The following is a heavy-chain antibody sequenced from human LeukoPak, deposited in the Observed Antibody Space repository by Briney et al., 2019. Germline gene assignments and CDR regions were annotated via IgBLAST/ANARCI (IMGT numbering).Heavy chain of an antibody. CDR3: ARGPATFDY. J-gene: IGHJ4*02. D-gene: IGHD2-2*01. CDR2: IDSSSSTI. V-gene: IGHV3-48*04. CDR1: GFPFTTYN. Sequence: GGSLRLSCAVSGFPFTTYNMNWVRQAPGKGLEWVSYIDSSSSTIYYADSVKGRFTISRDNAKNSLYLQMNSLRAEDTAVYYCARGPATFDYWGQGTLVTVSS.